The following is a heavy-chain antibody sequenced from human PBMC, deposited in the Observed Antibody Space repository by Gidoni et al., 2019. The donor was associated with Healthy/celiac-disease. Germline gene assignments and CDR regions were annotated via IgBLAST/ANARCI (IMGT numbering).Heavy chain of an antibody. CDR3: ARDRLAHYYYYMDV. Sequence: QVQLQESGPGLVKPAEPLSLTCTVAGGSISSYYWSWIRQPAGKGLEWIGRIYTSGSTNYNPSLKSRVTMSVDTSKNQFSLKLSSVTAADTAVYYCARDRLAHYYYYMDVWGKGTTVTVSS. CDR2: IYTSGST. V-gene: IGHV4-4*07. J-gene: IGHJ6*03. CDR1: GGSISSYY.